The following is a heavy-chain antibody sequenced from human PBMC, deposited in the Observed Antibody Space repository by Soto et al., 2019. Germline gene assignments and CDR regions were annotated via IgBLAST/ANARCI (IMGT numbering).Heavy chain of an antibody. CDR2: ISYSGTT. CDR3: ARVSSGYYGHFDY. CDR1: GGSISSYY. D-gene: IGHD3-22*01. V-gene: IGHV4-59*01. Sequence: PSETLSLTCTVSGGSISSYYWSWIRRPPGMGLEWIASISYSGTTNYNSSLKSRVTISIDTSKNQFSLKFNSVTAADTAVYYCARVSSGYYGHFDYWGQGTLVTVSS. J-gene: IGHJ4*02.